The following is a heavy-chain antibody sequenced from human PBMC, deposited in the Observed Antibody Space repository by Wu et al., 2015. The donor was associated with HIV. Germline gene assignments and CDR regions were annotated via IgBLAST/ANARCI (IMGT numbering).Heavy chain of an antibody. Sequence: QVQLVQSGAEVKKPGSSVKVSCKASGGTFSSYAISWVRQAPGQGLEWMGRIIPIFGTANYAQKFQGRVTITADESTSTAYMELSSLRSEDTAVYYCARGFYYGSGSYYSYYYGMDVWGQGTTVTVSS. CDR1: GGTFSSYA. J-gene: IGHJ6*02. V-gene: IGHV1-69*13. D-gene: IGHD3-10*01. CDR2: IIPIFGTA. CDR3: ARGFYYGSGSYYSYYYGMDV.